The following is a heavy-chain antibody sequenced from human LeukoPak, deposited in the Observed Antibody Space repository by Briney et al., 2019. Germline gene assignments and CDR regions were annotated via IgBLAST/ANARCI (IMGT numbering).Heavy chain of an antibody. J-gene: IGHJ4*02. CDR1: GGSISSSSYY. D-gene: IGHD6-6*01. V-gene: IGHV4-39*01. CDR2: IYYSGST. Sequence: PSETLSLTCTVSGGSISSSSYYWGWIRQPPGKGLEWIGSIYYSGSTYYNPSLKSRVTISVDTSKNQFSLKLSSVTAADTAVYYCTRRIIAPRAVDYWGQGTLVTVSP. CDR3: TRRIIAPRAVDY.